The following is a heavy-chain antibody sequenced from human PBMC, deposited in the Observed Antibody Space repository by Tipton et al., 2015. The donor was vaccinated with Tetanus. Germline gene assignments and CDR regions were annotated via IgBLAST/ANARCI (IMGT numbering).Heavy chain of an antibody. V-gene: IGHV3-74*01. CDR1: GFTFSSYW. J-gene: IGHJ4*02. CDR3: AIGGPGSFYFAS. D-gene: IGHD3-10*01. CDR2: INSDGSST. Sequence: SLRLSCAASGFTFSSYWMHWVRQAPGKGLVWVSRINSDGSSTSYADSVKGRFTISRDNAKNTLYLQMNSLSAEDTVVYYCAIGGPGSFYFASWGQEPLVTVSS.